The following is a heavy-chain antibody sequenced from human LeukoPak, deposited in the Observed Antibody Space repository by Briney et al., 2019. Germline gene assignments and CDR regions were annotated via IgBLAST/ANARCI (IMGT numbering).Heavy chain of an antibody. CDR2: IGTAGDT. V-gene: IGHV3-13*01. Sequence: GGSLRLSCAASGFTFSSYDMHWARQATGKGLEWVSAIGTAGDTYYPGSVKGRFTISRENAKNSLYLQMNSLRAEDTAVYYCARGVYCSSTSCYRELDYWGQGTLVTVSS. J-gene: IGHJ4*02. CDR1: GFTFSSYD. CDR3: ARGVYCSSTSCYRELDY. D-gene: IGHD2-2*01.